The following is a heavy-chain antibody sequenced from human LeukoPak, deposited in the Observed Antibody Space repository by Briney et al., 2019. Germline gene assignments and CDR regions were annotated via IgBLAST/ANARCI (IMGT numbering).Heavy chain of an antibody. Sequence: PGGSLRLSCAASGFTFDDYAMHWVRQAPGKGLEWVSLISWDGGSTYYADSVKGRFTISRDNSKNSLYLQMNSLRAEDTALYYCAKVHLGYCSTSRPAPDYWGPGTLGTVSS. V-gene: IGHV3-43D*04. CDR3: AKVHLGYCSTSRPAPDY. D-gene: IGHD2-2*01. CDR2: ISWDGGST. J-gene: IGHJ4*02. CDR1: GFTFDDYA.